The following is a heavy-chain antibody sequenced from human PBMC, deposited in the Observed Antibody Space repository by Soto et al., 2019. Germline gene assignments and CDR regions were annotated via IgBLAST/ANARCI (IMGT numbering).Heavy chain of an antibody. CDR1: GCTFSSYA. CDR2: ISGSGGST. V-gene: IGHV3-23*01. CDR3: AKDRKSGSGWYWDY. D-gene: IGHD6-19*01. Sequence: GGSLRLSCAVSGCTFSSYAMSWFRQAPGKGLEWVSGISGSGGSTYSADSVKGRFTISRDNSKNTLYLQMNSLRVEDTAVYYCAKDRKSGSGWYWDYWGQGTLVTVSS. J-gene: IGHJ4*02.